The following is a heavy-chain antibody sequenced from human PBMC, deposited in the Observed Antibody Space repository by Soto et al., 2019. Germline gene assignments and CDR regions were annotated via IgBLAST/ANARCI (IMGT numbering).Heavy chain of an antibody. Sequence: QVQLVQSGVEVKKPGASVKVSCKTSGYTFTNYGISWVRQAPGQGLEWVGWISIYNGNTKYAQKVQGRVTMTTDTSTSTAYMELRSLRSDDTATYYCTREGGDNTGYYFAYWGQGTLVTVSS. CDR3: TREGGDNTGYYFAY. CDR2: ISIYNGNT. D-gene: IGHD2-21*01. V-gene: IGHV1-18*01. J-gene: IGHJ4*02. CDR1: GYTFTNYG.